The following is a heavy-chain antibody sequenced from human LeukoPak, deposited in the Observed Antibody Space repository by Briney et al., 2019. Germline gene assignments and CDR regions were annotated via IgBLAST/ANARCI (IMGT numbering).Heavy chain of an antibody. J-gene: IGHJ4*02. Sequence: GGSLRLSCAASGFTFSSYGMSWVRQAPGKGLEWVSAISGSGGSTYYADSVKGRFTISRDNSKNTLYLQMNSLRAEDTAVYYCAKPHSSGWSFYFDYWGQGTLVTVSS. V-gene: IGHV3-23*01. CDR2: ISGSGGST. CDR3: AKPHSSGWSFYFDY. CDR1: GFTFSSYG. D-gene: IGHD6-19*01.